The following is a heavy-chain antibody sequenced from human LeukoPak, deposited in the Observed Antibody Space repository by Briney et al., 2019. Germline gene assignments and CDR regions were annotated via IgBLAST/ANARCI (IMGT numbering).Heavy chain of an antibody. D-gene: IGHD3-9*01. CDR2: IRSKAYGGTA. J-gene: IGHJ4*02. V-gene: IGHV3-49*05. Sequence: NPGGSLRLSCTASGFTFGDHSVSWFRQAPGKGLEWVGFIRSKAYGGTAEYAASVKGRFTISRDDSKSVAYLQMDSLKTEDTAVYYCTSEIRYFDWFQADYWGQGTLVTVSS. CDR3: TSEIRYFDWFQADY. CDR1: GFTFGDHS.